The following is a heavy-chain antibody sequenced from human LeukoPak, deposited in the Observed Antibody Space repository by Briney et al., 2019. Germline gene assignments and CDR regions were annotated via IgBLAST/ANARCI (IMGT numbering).Heavy chain of an antibody. D-gene: IGHD6-19*01. CDR2: ISYDGSNK. J-gene: IGHJ4*02. V-gene: IGHV3-30-3*01. Sequence: GRSLRLSCAASGFTFSSYAMHWVRQAPGKGLEWVAVISYDGSNKYYADSVKGRFTISRDNSKNTLYLQMNSLRAEDTAVYYCARDRDRKAVAGLFDCWGQGTLVTVSS. CDR1: GFTFSSYA. CDR3: ARDRDRKAVAGLFDC.